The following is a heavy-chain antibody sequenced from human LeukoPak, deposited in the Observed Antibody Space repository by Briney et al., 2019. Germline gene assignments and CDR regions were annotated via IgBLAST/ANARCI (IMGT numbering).Heavy chain of an antibody. CDR2: ISNDGINK. D-gene: IGHD4-17*01. J-gene: IGHJ6*02. V-gene: IGHV3-30-3*01. CDR3: ARAPVTNRDYYYYGMDV. Sequence: GGSLRLSCAASGFTFSSYAIHWVRQAPGKGLEWVAVISNDGINKYYADSVKGRFTISRDNSQNTLYLQMNSLRPEDTAVYYCARAPVTNRDYYYYGMDVWGQGTTVTVSS. CDR1: GFTFSSYA.